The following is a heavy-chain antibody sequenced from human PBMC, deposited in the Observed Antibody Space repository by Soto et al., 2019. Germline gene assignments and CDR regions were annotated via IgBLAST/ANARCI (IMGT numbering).Heavy chain of an antibody. CDR1: GFTVGNNY. Sequence: EVQLVESGGGLIQPGGSLKLSCAASGFTVGNNYMSWVRQAPGKGLEWVSLIYSTGTTKYADSVKGRFTVSRANAKNTLYRQMNTLRSEDTAVYYCAKDGRGSGSHYSSFGYWGQGTLVTVSS. CDR3: AKDGRGSGSHYSSFGY. V-gene: IGHV3-53*01. D-gene: IGHD3-10*01. CDR2: IYSTGTT. J-gene: IGHJ4*02.